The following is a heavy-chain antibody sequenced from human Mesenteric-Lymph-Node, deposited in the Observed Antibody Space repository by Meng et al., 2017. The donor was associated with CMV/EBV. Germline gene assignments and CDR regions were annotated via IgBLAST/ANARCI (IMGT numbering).Heavy chain of an antibody. CDR1: GGSISSDS. CDR2: VYHAGST. Sequence: SETLSLTCTVSGGSISSDSWSWIRQPPGKGLEWIGYVYHAGSTKYNPSLKSRITISVDTSKNQFSLKLSSVTAADTAVYYCARALLYGPGRYFDYWGQGTLVTVSS. CDR3: ARALLYGPGRYFDY. J-gene: IGHJ4*02. D-gene: IGHD3-16*01. V-gene: IGHV4-59*08.